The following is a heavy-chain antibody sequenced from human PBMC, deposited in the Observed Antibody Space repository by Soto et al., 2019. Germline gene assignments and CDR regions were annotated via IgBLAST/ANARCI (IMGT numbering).Heavy chain of an antibody. Sequence: QVHLQESGPGLVKPSGTLSLTCAVSGGSISSGNWWTWVRQPPGKGLEWIGEIYQSGSTNYNPSPKSQVTISADKSKNQFSLKLNSMTAADTAVDYCANWDRGWSRDYWGQGTLVTVSS. CDR3: ANWDRGWSRDY. CDR2: IYQSGST. V-gene: IGHV4-4*02. J-gene: IGHJ4*02. D-gene: IGHD6-19*01. CDR1: GGSISSGNW.